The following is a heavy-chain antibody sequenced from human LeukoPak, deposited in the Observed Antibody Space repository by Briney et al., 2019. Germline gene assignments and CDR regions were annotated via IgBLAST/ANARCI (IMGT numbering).Heavy chain of an antibody. CDR3: ATDLLAGGLKTFDP. Sequence: ASVKVSCKVTGNTLSEFSMHWVRQSPGKGLEWMGGFDPEVAETDYAHKFQGRVTMTEDTSTETAYMELSSLRSEDTAVYYCATDLLAGGLKTFDPWGQGTLVSVSS. CDR2: FDPEVAET. V-gene: IGHV1-24*01. CDR1: GNTLSEFS. J-gene: IGHJ5*02.